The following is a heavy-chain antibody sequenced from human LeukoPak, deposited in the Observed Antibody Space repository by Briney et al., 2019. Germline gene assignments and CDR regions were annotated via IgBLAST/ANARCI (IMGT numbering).Heavy chain of an antibody. CDR1: GFTFSSYW. J-gene: IGHJ6*02. Sequence: GGSLRLSCAASGFTFSSYWMHWVRQAPGKGLEWVSGISWNSGSIGYADSVKGRFTISRDNAKNSLYLQMNSLRAEDTALYYCTKDLYGSGTYYGMDVWGQGTTVTVSS. D-gene: IGHD3-10*01. CDR3: TKDLYGSGTYYGMDV. V-gene: IGHV3-9*01. CDR2: ISWNSGSI.